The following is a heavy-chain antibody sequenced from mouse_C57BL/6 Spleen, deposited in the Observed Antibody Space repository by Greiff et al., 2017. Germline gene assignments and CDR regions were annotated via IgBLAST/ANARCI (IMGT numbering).Heavy chain of an antibody. CDR1: GYTFTDYN. CDR3: ARDYDYVGYYFDY. J-gene: IGHJ2*01. D-gene: IGHD2-4*01. CDR2: INPNNGGT. V-gene: IGHV1-22*01. Sequence: VQLQQSGPELVKPGASVKMSCKASGYTFTDYNMHWVKQSHGKSLEWIGYINPNNGGTSYNPKFKGKATLTVNKSSSTAYMELRSLTSEDSAVYYCARDYDYVGYYFDYWGQGTTLTVSS.